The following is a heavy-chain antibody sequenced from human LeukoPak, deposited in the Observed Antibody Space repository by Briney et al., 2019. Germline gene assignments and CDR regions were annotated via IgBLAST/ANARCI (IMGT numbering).Heavy chain of an antibody. V-gene: IGHV4-59*01. Sequence: SETLSLTCAVYGGSFSGYYWSWIRQPPGKGLEWIGYIYYSGSTNYNPSLKSRVTISVDTSKNQFSLKLSSVTAADTAVYYCARDFNYGSGSYFDYWGQGTLVTVSS. CDR2: IYYSGST. J-gene: IGHJ4*02. CDR3: ARDFNYGSGSYFDY. D-gene: IGHD3-10*01. CDR1: GGSFSGYY.